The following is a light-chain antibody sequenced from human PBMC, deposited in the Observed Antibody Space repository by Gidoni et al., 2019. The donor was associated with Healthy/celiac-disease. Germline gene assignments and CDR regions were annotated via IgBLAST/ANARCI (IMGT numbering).Light chain of an antibody. CDR3: SSYTSSSTLV. J-gene: IGLJ2*01. V-gene: IGLV2-14*01. Sequence: QSALTQPASVSGSPGQSITISCPGTSSDVGGYNYVSWYQQHPGKAPKLMIYEVSNRPSGVSNRFSGSKSGKTASLTISGLQAEDEADYYCSSYTSSSTLVFGGGTKLTVL. CDR2: EVS. CDR1: SSDVGGYNY.